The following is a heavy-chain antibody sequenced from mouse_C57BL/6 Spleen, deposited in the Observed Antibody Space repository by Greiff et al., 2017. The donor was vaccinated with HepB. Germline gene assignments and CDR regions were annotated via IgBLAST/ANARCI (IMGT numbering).Heavy chain of an antibody. J-gene: IGHJ3*01. Sequence: QVQLQQPGAELVKPGASVKLSCKASGYTFTSYWMHWVKQRPGQGLEWIGMIHPNSGSTNYNEKFKSKATLTVDKSSSTAYMQLSSLTSEDSAVYYCAREGGLDYDGAWFAYWGQGTLVTVSA. CDR3: AREGGLDYDGAWFAY. CDR1: GYTFTSYW. D-gene: IGHD2-4*01. V-gene: IGHV1-64*01. CDR2: IHPNSGST.